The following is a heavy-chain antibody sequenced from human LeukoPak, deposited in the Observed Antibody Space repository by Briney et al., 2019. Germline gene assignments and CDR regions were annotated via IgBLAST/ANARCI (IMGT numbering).Heavy chain of an antibody. CDR3: ARVGVGTAAGNYFDD. D-gene: IGHD6-25*01. J-gene: IGHJ4*02. V-gene: IGHV3-53*04. CDR1: GFTFSSYV. Sequence: GGSLRLSCAASGFTFSSYVLSWVRQAPGKGLEWVSLIYSGGGTFYADSVKGRFTISRHNSENTLYLQMNNLRTEDTAVYYCARVGVGTAAGNYFDDWGQGTLVTVSS. CDR2: IYSGGGT.